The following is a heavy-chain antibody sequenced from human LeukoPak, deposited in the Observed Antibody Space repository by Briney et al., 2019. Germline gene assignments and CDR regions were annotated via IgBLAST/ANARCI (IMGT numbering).Heavy chain of an antibody. CDR2: INIDGSSK. D-gene: IGHD2-2*01. CDR3: PRGYCSSTSCYFSSSYNWFEP. Sequence: GGSLRLSCAASGFTFSSYWMHWVRQAPGKGLVWVSLINIDGSSKSYADSVKGRFTISRDNARNTLYLQMNSLRADDTAVYYCPRGYCSSTSCYFSSSYNWFEPSG. CDR1: GFTFSSYW. V-gene: IGHV3-74*01. J-gene: IGHJ5*02.